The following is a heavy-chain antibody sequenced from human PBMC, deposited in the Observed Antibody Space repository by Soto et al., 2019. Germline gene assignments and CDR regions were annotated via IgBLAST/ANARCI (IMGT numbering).Heavy chain of an antibody. CDR3: VRLIGNSWLDS. D-gene: IGHD2-8*01. Sequence: TSETLSLTCAVYGGSFSGYYWSWIRQPPGKGLEWIGEINHSGSTNYNPSLKSRVTISVDTSKNQFSLKLSSVTAADTAVYYCVRLIGNSWLDSWGQGTLVTVS. V-gene: IGHV4-34*01. CDR2: INHSGST. J-gene: IGHJ5*01. CDR1: GGSFSGYY.